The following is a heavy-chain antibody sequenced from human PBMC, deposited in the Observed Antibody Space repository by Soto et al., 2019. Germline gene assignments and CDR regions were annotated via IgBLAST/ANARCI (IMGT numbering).Heavy chain of an antibody. CDR2: IIPIFGTA. CDR3: ARVNDTIFGVVRLYYYYYYGMDV. V-gene: IGHV1-69*06. J-gene: IGHJ6*02. D-gene: IGHD3-3*01. CDR1: GGTFSSYA. Sequence: ASVKVSCKASGGTFSSYAISWVRQAPGQGLEWMGGIIPIFGTANYAQKFQGRVTITADKSTSTAYMELSSLRSEDTAVYYCARVNDTIFGVVRLYYYYYYGMDVWGQGTTVTVSS.